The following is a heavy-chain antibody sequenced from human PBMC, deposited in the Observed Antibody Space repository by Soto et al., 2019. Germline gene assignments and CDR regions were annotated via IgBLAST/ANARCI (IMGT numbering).Heavy chain of an antibody. CDR3: ARLGITIFGVANWFDP. CDR2: IYYSGST. J-gene: IGHJ5*02. CDR1: GGSISSGGYY. D-gene: IGHD3-3*01. Sequence: TLSLTCTVSGGSISSGGYYWSWIRQHPGKGLEWIGYIYYSGSTYYNPSLKSRVTISVDTSKNQFSLKLSSVTAADTAVYYCARLGITIFGVANWFDPWGQGTLVTVSS. V-gene: IGHV4-31*03.